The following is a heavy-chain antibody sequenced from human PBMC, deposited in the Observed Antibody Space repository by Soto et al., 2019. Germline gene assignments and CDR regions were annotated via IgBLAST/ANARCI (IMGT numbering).Heavy chain of an antibody. D-gene: IGHD3-3*01. Sequence: GGSLRLSCAASGFTFSTYEMTWVRQAPGKGLEWVSYIGSGGTIFYADSVKGRFTISRDNARNSLYPQMNSLRDEDTAVYYCARGGYYWDNLGRGGLVTVSS. CDR2: IGSGGTI. V-gene: IGHV3-48*03. CDR3: ARGGYYWDN. CDR1: GFTFSTYE. J-gene: IGHJ4*01.